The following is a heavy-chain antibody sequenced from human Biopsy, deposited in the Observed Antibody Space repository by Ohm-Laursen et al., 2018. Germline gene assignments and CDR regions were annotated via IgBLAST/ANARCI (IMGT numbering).Heavy chain of an antibody. Sequence: SLRLSCAAFGFTFDDYGMHWVRQPPGKGLEWVSGIRRNSAIIDYANSVRGRFTISRDNARRFLFLQMNNLKSEDTAFYYCARDRGGARYGMDVWGRGTTVTVSS. D-gene: IGHD1-26*01. CDR2: IRRNSAII. V-gene: IGHV3-9*01. CDR1: GFTFDDYG. CDR3: ARDRGGARYGMDV. J-gene: IGHJ6*02.